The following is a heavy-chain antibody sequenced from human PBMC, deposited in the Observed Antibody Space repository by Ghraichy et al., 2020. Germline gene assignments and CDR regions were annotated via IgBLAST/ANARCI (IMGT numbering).Heavy chain of an antibody. CDR1: GGSFSGYY. D-gene: IGHD1-26*01. CDR3: ARGAGARGAAFDI. V-gene: IGHV4-34*01. J-gene: IGHJ3*02. CDR2: INHSGST. Sequence: SETLSLTCAVYGGSFSGYYWSWIRQPPGKGLEWIGEINHSGSTNYNPSLKSRVTISVDTSKNQFSLKLSSVTAADTAVYYCARGAGARGAAFDIWGQGTMVTVSS.